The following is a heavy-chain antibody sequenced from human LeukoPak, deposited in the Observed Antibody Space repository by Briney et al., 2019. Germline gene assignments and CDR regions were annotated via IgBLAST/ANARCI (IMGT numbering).Heavy chain of an antibody. D-gene: IGHD3-10*01. J-gene: IGHJ4*02. CDR3: ARDPMVRGVIRYFDY. Sequence: GGSLRLSSAASGFTFSSYSMNWVRQAPGKGLEWVSSISSSSSYIYYADSVKGRFTISRDNAKNSLYLQMNSLRAEDTAVYYCARDPMVRGVIRYFDYWGQGTLVTVSS. CDR2: ISSSSSYI. V-gene: IGHV3-21*01. CDR1: GFTFSSYS.